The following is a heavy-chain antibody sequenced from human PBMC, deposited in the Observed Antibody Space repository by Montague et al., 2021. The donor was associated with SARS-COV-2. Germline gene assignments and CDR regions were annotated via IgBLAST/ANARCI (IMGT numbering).Heavy chain of an antibody. CDR2: MYNSRSS. V-gene: IGHV4-59*13. CDR1: GGSISAYY. CDR3: AREGIPTPGAEWKILHYHGMDV. Sequence: SETLSLTCTVSGGSISAYYWSWIRQPPGKGLEWIAYMYNSRSSNYNPSLKSRVSISVDTSKSQFSLKLTSVTAADTAVYYCAREGIPTPGAEWKILHYHGMDVGGQGPTVPVSS. J-gene: IGHJ6*02. D-gene: IGHD1-14*01.